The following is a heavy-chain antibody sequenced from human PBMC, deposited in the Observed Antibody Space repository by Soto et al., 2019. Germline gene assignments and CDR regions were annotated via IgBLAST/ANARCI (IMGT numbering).Heavy chain of an antibody. CDR3: GRAPNGDYIGAVDF. CDR1: GVTFSRYA. CDR2: ISGSGGRT. Sequence: EVQVLESGGALIQPGGSLRLSCAVSGVTFSRYAMTWVRQAPGKGLEWVSAISGSGGRTYYADSVKGRFTISRDNSRNTLVLQMNSLRAEAEAVYDCGRAPNGDYIGAVDFWGQGTMVTVSS. D-gene: IGHD4-17*01. V-gene: IGHV3-23*01. J-gene: IGHJ3*01.